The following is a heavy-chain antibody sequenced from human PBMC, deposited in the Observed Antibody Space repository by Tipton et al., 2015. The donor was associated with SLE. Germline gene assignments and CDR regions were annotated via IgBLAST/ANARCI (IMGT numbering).Heavy chain of an antibody. J-gene: IGHJ4*02. CDR3: ARGTYGYNS. V-gene: IGHV4-4*07. CDR2: ISTSGNT. CDR1: GASISSYY. D-gene: IGHD3-16*01. Sequence: TLSLTCTVSGASISSYYWGWIRQPAGKGLEWIGRISTSGNTNYIPTLKSRVTMSVDTSKNLLSLKLSSVTAADTAIYYCARGTYGYNSWGRGTLVTVSS.